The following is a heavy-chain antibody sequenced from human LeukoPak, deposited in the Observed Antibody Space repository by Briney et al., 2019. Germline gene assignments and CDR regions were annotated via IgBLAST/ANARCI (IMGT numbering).Heavy chain of an antibody. CDR1: GGTFSSYA. J-gene: IGHJ3*02. D-gene: IGHD3-22*01. CDR3: ARASSGYYDDAFDI. CDR2: IIPIFGTA. V-gene: IGHV1-69*13. Sequence: SVKVSCKASGGTFSSYAISWVRQAPGQGLEWMGGIIPIFGTANYAQKFQGRVTITADESTSTAYMELSSLRSEDTAVYHCARASSGYYDDAFDIWGQGTMVTASS.